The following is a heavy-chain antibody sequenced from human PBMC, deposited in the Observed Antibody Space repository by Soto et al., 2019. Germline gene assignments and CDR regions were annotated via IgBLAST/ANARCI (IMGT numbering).Heavy chain of an antibody. J-gene: IGHJ5*02. V-gene: IGHV1-2*04. Sequence: GASVKFSCKASGYTFAGYYMHWVRQAPGQGLEWMGWINPNSGGTNYAQKFQGWVTMTRDTSISTAYMELSRLRSDDTAVYYCARGGDRGLTYYDFWTGYFSERGFDPGGQGTLVPVS. CDR2: INPNSGGT. CDR1: GYTFAGYY. CDR3: ARGGDRGLTYYDFWTGYFSERGFDP. D-gene: IGHD3-3*01.